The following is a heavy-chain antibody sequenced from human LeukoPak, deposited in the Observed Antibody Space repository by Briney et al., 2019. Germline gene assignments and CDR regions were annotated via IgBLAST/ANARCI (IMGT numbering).Heavy chain of an antibody. V-gene: IGHV3-21*01. CDR2: ISSSSSYI. Sequence: GGSLKLSCAASGFTFSSYSMNWVRQAPGKGLEWVSSISSSSSYIYYADSVKGRFTISRDNAKNSLYLQMNSLRAEDTAVYYCARDSADDSSGYYRDYWGQGTLVTVSS. CDR3: ARDSADDSSGYYRDY. D-gene: IGHD3-22*01. CDR1: GFTFSSYS. J-gene: IGHJ4*02.